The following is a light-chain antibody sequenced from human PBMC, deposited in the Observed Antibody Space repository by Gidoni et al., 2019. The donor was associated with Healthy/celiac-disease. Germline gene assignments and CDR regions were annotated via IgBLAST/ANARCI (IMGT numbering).Light chain of an antibody. CDR3: QQYGSSPPVT. J-gene: IGKJ5*01. Sequence: EIVFTQSPGTLSLSPGERATLSCRASQSVSSSYLAWYQQKPGQAPRRLIYGASSRATGIPDRFSGSGSGTDFTLTISRLEPEDFAVYYCQQYGSSPPVTFGQGTRLEIK. CDR1: QSVSSSY. V-gene: IGKV3-20*01. CDR2: GAS.